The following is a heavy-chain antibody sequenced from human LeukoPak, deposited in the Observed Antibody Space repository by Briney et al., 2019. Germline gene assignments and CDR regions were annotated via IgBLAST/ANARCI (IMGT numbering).Heavy chain of an antibody. CDR1: GDSVSSNSAA. CDR2: TYYRSKWYN. Sequence: SQTLSLTCAISGDSVSSNSAAWNWIRQSPSRGLEWLGRTYYRSKWYNDYALSVKSQITINTDTSKNQFSLQLNPVTPEDTALYYCARDSDIVVVPAANDYWGQGTLGPGSS. CDR3: ARDSDIVVVPAANDY. V-gene: IGHV6-1*01. J-gene: IGHJ4*02. D-gene: IGHD2-2*01.